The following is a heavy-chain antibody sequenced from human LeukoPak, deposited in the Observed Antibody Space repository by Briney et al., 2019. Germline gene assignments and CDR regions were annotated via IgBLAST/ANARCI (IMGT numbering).Heavy chain of an antibody. V-gene: IGHV3-33*06. D-gene: IGHD2-2*01. J-gene: IGHJ5*02. CDR2: IWYDGSNK. Sequence: GGSLRLSCAASGFTFSSYGMHWVRQAPGKGLEWVAVIWYDGSNKYYADSVKGRFTISRDNSKNTLYLQMNSLRAEDTAVYYCAKDPCSSTSCARNNWFDPWGQGTLVTVSS. CDR3: AKDPCSSTSCARNNWFDP. CDR1: GFTFSSYG.